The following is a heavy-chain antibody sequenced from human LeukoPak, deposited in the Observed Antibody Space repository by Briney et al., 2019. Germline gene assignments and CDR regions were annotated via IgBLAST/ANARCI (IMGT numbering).Heavy chain of an antibody. CDR2: VIGSGAET. J-gene: IGHJ4*02. CDR1: SFTFDNYA. Sequence: GGSLRLSCATSSFTFDNYAMHWVRQAPGKGLEWLSSVIGSGAETFYAESVKGRFTISRDNPKDTLYLQMNSLRAEDTAVYYCARDSYSSGWQEFDYWGQGTLVTVSS. D-gene: IGHD6-19*01. V-gene: IGHV3-23*01. CDR3: ARDSYSSGWQEFDY.